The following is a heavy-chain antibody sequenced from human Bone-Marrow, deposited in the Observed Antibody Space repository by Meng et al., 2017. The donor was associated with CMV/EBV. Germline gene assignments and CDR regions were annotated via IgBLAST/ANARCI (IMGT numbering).Heavy chain of an antibody. CDR3: AKAPPLVWYGMDV. D-gene: IGHD3-10*01. J-gene: IGHJ6*02. Sequence: GGSLRLSCAASGFTFSSYWMSWVRQAPGKGLEWVANIKQDGSEKYYVDSVKGRFTISRDNAKNSLYLQMNSLRAEDTAVYYCAKAPPLVWYGMDVWGQGTTVTVSS. CDR2: IKQDGSEK. V-gene: IGHV3-7*01. CDR1: GFTFSSYW.